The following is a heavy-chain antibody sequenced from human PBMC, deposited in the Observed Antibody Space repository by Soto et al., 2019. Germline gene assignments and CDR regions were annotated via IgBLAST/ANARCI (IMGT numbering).Heavy chain of an antibody. CDR1: GFTFSSYA. CDR3: AKADYYDSSGSNDY. V-gene: IGHV3-23*01. J-gene: IGHJ4*02. CDR2: ISGSGGSA. Sequence: GGSLRLSCAASGFTFSSYAMSWVRQAPGKGLEWVSAISGSGGSAYYADSVKGRFTISRDNSKNTLYLQMNSLRAEDTAVYYCAKADYYDSSGSNDYWGQGTLVTVSS. D-gene: IGHD3-22*01.